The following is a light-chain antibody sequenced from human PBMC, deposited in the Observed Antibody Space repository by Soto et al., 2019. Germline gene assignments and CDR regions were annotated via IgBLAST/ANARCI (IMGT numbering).Light chain of an antibody. CDR2: SNN. J-gene: IGLJ3*02. CDR1: SSNIGSNY. V-gene: IGLV1-44*01. Sequence: QSVLTQPPSASGTPGQGVTISCSGSSSNIGSNYVYWYQQLPGTAPKLLFYSNNQRPSGVPDRFSGSKSGTSASLAISGLQSEDEADYYCAAWDDSLNGLVFGGGTKLTVL. CDR3: AAWDDSLNGLV.